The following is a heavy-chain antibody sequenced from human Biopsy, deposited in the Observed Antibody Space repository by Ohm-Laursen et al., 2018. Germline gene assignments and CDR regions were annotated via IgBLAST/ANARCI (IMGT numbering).Heavy chain of an antibody. D-gene: IGHD1-7*01. Sequence: GTLSLTCTVSGGSLKNYYWSWIRQPAGKGLEWIGRVYTSGSTSYNPSLESRVTMLVVTSKNQFSLKVTSMTAADTALYYCARDYGLELGGLEAFDIWGQGTMVTVSS. CDR2: VYTSGST. CDR3: ARDYGLELGGLEAFDI. V-gene: IGHV4-4*07. CDR1: GGSLKNYY. J-gene: IGHJ3*02.